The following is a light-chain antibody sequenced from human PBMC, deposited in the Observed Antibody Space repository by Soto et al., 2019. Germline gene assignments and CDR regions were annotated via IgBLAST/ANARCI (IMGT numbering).Light chain of an antibody. CDR3: QHYNSYSEA. CDR2: HAS. V-gene: IGKV1-5*01. J-gene: IGKJ1*01. CDR1: QSIDRW. Sequence: DIQMTQSPSTLPASVGDRVTITCRASQSIDRWLAWYQQRPGKAPKILIYHASSLETGVPSRFRGSGYGTEFTLTISSLQPDDFATYYCQHYNSYSEAFGQGTKVDIK.